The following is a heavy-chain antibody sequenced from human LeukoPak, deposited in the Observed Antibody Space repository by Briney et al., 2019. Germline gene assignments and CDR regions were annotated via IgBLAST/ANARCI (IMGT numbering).Heavy chain of an antibody. J-gene: IGHJ5*02. CDR3: ARGKKISGSYWNWFDP. CDR1: GGSISSYY. V-gene: IGHV4-59*08. D-gene: IGHD1-26*01. CDR2: IYYSGST. Sequence: PSETLSLTCTVSGGSISSYYWSWIRQPPGKGLEWIGYIYYSGSTNYNPSLKSRVTISVDTSKNQFSLKLSSVTAADTAVYYCARGKKISGSYWNWFDPWGQGTLVTVSS.